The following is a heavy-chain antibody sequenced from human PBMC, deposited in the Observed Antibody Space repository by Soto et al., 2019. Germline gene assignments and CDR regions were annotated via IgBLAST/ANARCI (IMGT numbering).Heavy chain of an antibody. V-gene: IGHV3-48*02. J-gene: IGHJ5*02. CDR3: ARDLLVGDYHNWFDP. Sequence: GGSLRLSCAASGFPFNSYSMNWVRQSPGKGLEWVSYISSSSSTIYYADSVKGRFTISRDNAKNSLYLQMNSLRDEDTAVYYCARDLLVGDYHNWFDPWGQGTLVTVSS. CDR1: GFPFNSYS. CDR2: ISSSSSTI. D-gene: IGHD4-17*01.